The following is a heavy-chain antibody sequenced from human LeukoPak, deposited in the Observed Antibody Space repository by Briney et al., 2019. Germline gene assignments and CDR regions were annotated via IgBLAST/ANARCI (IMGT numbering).Heavy chain of an antibody. CDR1: GFTFSSHA. V-gene: IGHV3-23*01. J-gene: IGHJ4*02. Sequence: PGGSLRLSCAASGFTFSSHAMSWVRQAPGKWLEWVSAISGSGGSTYYADSVKGRFTISRDNSKNTLYLQMNSLGAEDTAVYYCAKVRRGYSYGYFPDYWGQGTLVTVSS. CDR2: ISGSGGST. D-gene: IGHD5-18*01. CDR3: AKVRRGYSYGYFPDY.